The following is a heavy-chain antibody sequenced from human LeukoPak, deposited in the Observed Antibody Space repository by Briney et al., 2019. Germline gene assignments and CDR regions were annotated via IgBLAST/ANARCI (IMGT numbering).Heavy chain of an antibody. V-gene: IGHV1-24*01. D-gene: IGHD3-22*01. Sequence: ASVKVSCKVSGYTLTELSMHWVRQAPGKGLEWMGGFDPEDGETIYAQKFQGRVTMTEDTSTDTAYMEPSSLRSEDTAVYYCATGVVAPGRDWFDPWGQGTLVTVSS. CDR3: ATGVVAPGRDWFDP. J-gene: IGHJ5*02. CDR1: GYTLTELS. CDR2: FDPEDGET.